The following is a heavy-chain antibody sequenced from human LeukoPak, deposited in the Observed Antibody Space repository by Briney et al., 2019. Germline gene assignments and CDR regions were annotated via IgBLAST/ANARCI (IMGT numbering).Heavy chain of an antibody. J-gene: IGHJ4*02. CDR3: ARGLGTVTFFDY. V-gene: IGHV4-38-2*02. D-gene: IGHD4-17*01. Sequence: SETLSLTCTVSGYSISSGYYWGWIRQPPGKGLEWIGSIYYSGSTYYNPSLKSRVTISVDTSKNQFSLKLSSVTAADTAVYYCARGLGTVTFFDYWGQGTLVTVSS. CDR2: IYYSGST. CDR1: GYSISSGYY.